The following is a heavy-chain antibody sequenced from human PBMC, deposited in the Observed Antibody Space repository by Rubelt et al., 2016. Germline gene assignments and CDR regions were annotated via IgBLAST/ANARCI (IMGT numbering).Heavy chain of an antibody. CDR2: IDPSDSYT. J-gene: IGHJ4*02. CDR1: GYSFTSYW. CDR3: ARIVGAFYYFDY. D-gene: IGHD1-26*01. V-gene: IGHV5-10-1*01. Sequence: EVQLVQSGAEVKKPGESLKISCKGSGYSFTSYWISWVRQMPGKGLEWLGRIDPSDSYTNYSPSCQGHVTLAAYKSISPAYLQWSSLKASDTAMDYCARIVGAFYYFDYWGQGTLVTVSS.